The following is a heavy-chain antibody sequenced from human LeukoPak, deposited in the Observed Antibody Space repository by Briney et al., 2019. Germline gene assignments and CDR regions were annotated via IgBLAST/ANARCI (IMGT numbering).Heavy chain of an antibody. CDR3: ASLSEYCSAGSCYLGWFDP. CDR1: GGSISSYY. J-gene: IGHJ5*02. CDR2: IYYSGST. Sequence: SSETLSLTCTVSGGSISSYYWSWIRQSPGKGLEWIGYIYYSGSTNYNPSLKSRVTMSVDTSKNQFSLKLNSVTAADTAVYYCASLSEYCSAGSCYLGWFDPWGQGTLVTVSS. V-gene: IGHV4-59*01. D-gene: IGHD2-15*01.